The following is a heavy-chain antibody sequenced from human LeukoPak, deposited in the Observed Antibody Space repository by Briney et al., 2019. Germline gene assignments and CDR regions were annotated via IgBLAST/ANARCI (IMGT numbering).Heavy chain of an antibody. CDR1: GLPFTNAW. V-gene: IGHV3-15*01. Sequence: PGGSLRLSCAASGLPFTNAWMSWVRQAPGKGLEWVGRIKGKVDGGTTDHAAPAKGRFTISRDDSKNTLYLQMNSLKTEDTAVYYCTTVGLYNILTGYYHDSFDMWGQGTMVTVSS. D-gene: IGHD3-9*01. CDR3: TTVGLYNILTGYYHDSFDM. J-gene: IGHJ3*02. CDR2: IKGKVDGGTT.